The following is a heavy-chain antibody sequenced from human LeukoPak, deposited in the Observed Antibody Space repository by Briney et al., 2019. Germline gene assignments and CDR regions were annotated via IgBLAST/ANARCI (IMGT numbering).Heavy chain of an antibody. CDR2: INSDGRST. Sequence: GGSLRLSCAASGFTFSSSWMHWVRQAPGKGLVWVSRINSDGRSTNYADSVKGRFTISRDNAQNTLYLQMNSLRAEDTAVYYCAREGRGGYYGFDYWGQGTLVTVSS. V-gene: IGHV3-74*01. CDR1: GFTFSSSW. J-gene: IGHJ4*02. D-gene: IGHD3-3*01. CDR3: AREGRGGYYGFDY.